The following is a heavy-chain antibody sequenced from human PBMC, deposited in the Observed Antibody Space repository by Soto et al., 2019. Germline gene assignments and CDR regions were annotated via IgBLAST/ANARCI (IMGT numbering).Heavy chain of an antibody. CDR1: GDSVSSNSAA. J-gene: IGHJ5*02. CDR3: ARAPSFIVGATSWFDP. V-gene: IGHV6-1*01. CDR2: TYYRSKWYN. D-gene: IGHD1-26*01. Sequence: SQTLSLTCAISGDSVSSNSAALNWIRQSPSRGLEWLGRTYYRSKWYNDYAVSVKSRITINPDTSKNQFSLQLNSVTPEDTAVYYCARAPSFIVGATSWFDPWGQGTLVTVSS.